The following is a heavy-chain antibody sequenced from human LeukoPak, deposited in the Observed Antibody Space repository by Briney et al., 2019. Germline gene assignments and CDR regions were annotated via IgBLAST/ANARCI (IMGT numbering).Heavy chain of an antibody. CDR1: GFTFSENY. CDR2: IYSDNSGGAT. CDR3: ARDHSFDAFDI. V-gene: IGHV3-53*01. J-gene: IGHJ3*02. Sequence: PGRSLSLSCAASGFTFSENYMSWVRQAPGKGLEWVSLIYSDNSGGATYYADSVKGRFTISRDNSKNALYLQMNSLRAEDTAVYYCARDHSFDAFDIWGHGTMVTVSS.